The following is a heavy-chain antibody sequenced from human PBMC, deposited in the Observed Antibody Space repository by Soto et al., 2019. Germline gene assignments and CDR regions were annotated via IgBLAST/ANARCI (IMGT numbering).Heavy chain of an antibody. CDR2: ISSGSKTI. CDR1: GFTFSGYS. V-gene: IGHV3-48*02. Sequence: GGSLRLSCAASGFTFSGYSGNWVRQAPGKGLEWVSYISSGSKTIYYAESVKGRFTVSRDNARNSQYLQMNSLRDEDTAVYYCAREDILGVRSFDYWGQGTLVTVSS. CDR3: AREDILGVRSFDY. J-gene: IGHJ4*02. D-gene: IGHD3-9*01.